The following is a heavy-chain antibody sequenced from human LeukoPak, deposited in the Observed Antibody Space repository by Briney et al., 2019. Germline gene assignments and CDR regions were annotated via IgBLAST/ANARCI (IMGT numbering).Heavy chain of an antibody. V-gene: IGHV4-34*01. J-gene: IGHJ4*02. CDR2: INHSGST. CDR1: GGPFSGYY. CDR3: ARQYYYDSSGYYVDY. Sequence: PSETLSLTCAVYGGPFSGYYWSWIRQPPGKGLEWIGEINHSGSTNYNPSLKSRVTISVDTSKNQFSLKLSSVTAADTAVYYCARQYYYDSSGYYVDYWGQGTLVTVSS. D-gene: IGHD3-22*01.